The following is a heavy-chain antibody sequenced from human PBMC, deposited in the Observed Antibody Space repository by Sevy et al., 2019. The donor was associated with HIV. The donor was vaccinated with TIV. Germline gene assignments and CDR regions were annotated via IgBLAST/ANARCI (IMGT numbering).Heavy chain of an antibody. V-gene: IGHV3-30*02. CDR2: VPHDGSKE. CDR1: GFRFSSYG. D-gene: IGHD3-16*02. CDR3: TKDMVTFVGIIANSPGGFDI. Sequence: GGSLRLSCAASGFRFSSYGMNWVRQAPGKGLEWVAFVPHDGSKEDYAASVKRRFTISRDNSKNTLYLQMNSLRGEDTAVYYCTKDMVTFVGIIANSPGGFDIWGQGTMVTVSS. J-gene: IGHJ3*02.